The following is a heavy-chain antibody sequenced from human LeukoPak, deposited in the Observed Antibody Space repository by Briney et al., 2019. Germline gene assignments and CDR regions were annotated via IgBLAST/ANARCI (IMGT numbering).Heavy chain of an antibody. V-gene: IGHV3-23*01. CDR1: RFTFNSYA. Sequence: GGFLRLSCAASRFTFNSYAMSWVRQAPGKGLEWVSVIGGSNGITFYVGSVKGRFTISRDNSKDTLYLQMNSLRAEDTAVYYCARNENSGWGYFDYWGQGTLVTVSS. CDR3: ARNENSGWGYFDY. CDR2: IGGSNGIT. D-gene: IGHD5-12*01. J-gene: IGHJ4*02.